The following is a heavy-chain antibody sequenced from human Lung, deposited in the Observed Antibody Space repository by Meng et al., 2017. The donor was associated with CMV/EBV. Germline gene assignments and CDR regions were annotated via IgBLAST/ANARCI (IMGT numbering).Heavy chain of an antibody. V-gene: IGHV4-34*01. CDR1: GGSFSGYC. J-gene: IGHJ4*01. CDR3: ARCFRGGGTQRRFGVFRSSYFFDY. D-gene: IGHD3-3*01. CDR2: INHSGTT. Sequence: SETLSLXCGAYGGSFSGYCWSWIRQPPGKGLEWIGEINHSGTTNYNPSLESRVTISADTSKNQFSLKLSSVTAADTAVYYCARCFRGGGTQRRFGVFRSSYFFDYWXLRTLVTVSS.